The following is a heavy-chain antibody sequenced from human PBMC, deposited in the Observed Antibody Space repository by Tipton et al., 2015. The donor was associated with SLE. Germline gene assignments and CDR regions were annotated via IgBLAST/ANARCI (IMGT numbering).Heavy chain of an antibody. CDR2: IFYTGAT. CDR1: NGSISRIGYY. D-gene: IGHD3-16*01. Sequence: TLSLTCTVSNGSISRIGYYWSWIRHRPVKGLEWIGFIFYTGATYSNPSLKSRVTISVDTSKNQFSLKLSSVTAADTAVYYCARAPIMITFGGVPWAFDIWGQGTMVTVSS. CDR3: ARAPIMITFGGVPWAFDI. V-gene: IGHV4-30-4*08. J-gene: IGHJ3*02.